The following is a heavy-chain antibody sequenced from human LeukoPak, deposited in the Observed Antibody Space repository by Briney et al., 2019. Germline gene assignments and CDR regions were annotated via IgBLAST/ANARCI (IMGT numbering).Heavy chain of an antibody. CDR1: GFTFSSYS. CDR3: ATDSVWGSYRGGEYYFDY. J-gene: IGHJ4*02. Sequence: GGSLRLSCAASGFTFSSYSMNWVRQAPGKGLEWVSYISSSSSTIYYADSVKGRFTISRDNAKNSLYLQMNRLREEDKAVYYCATDSVWGSYRGGEYYFDYWGQGTLVTVSS. D-gene: IGHD3-16*02. CDR2: ISSSSSTI. V-gene: IGHV3-48*02.